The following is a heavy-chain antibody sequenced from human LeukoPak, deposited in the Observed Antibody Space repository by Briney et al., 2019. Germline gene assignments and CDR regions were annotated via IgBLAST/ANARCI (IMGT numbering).Heavy chain of an antibody. Sequence: ASVKVSCKASGYTFTDYSMHWVRQAPGQGLEWMGWINPNSGDTDYAQKFQGRVTMTRDTSISTAYLEVSRLTSDDTAVYFCARDAIAAAGAVAWGQGTLVTVSS. D-gene: IGHD6-13*01. CDR3: ARDAIAAAGAVA. V-gene: IGHV1-2*02. J-gene: IGHJ4*02. CDR2: INPNSGDT. CDR1: GYTFTDYS.